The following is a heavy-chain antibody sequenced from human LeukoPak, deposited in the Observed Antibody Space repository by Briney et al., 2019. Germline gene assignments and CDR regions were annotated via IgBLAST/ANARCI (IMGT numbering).Heavy chain of an antibody. Sequence: GGSLRLSCAASGFTFSTYAMSWVRQAPGKGLEWVSAICGSDGSRYYADSVKGRFTISRDNFKNTLYLQMNSLRAEDTAVYYCARAIDYGDYERPPQGYGMDVWGQGTTVTVSS. V-gene: IGHV3-23*01. CDR1: GFTFSTYA. CDR2: ICGSDGSR. J-gene: IGHJ6*02. CDR3: ARAIDYGDYERPPQGYGMDV. D-gene: IGHD4-17*01.